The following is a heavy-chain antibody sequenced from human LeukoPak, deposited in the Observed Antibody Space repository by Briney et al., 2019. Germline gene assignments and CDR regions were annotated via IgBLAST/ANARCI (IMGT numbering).Heavy chain of an antibody. CDR2: ISAYDGET. CDR3: ARVPSSAHQLFSSDY. Sequence: ASVKVSCKASGYSFKNYGISWVRQAPGQGLEWMGWISAYDGETRCKQNLQGRVTMTTDTSTSTAYMDLTSLTTDDTAVYYCARVPSSAHQLFSSDYWGQGTLVTVSS. J-gene: IGHJ4*02. V-gene: IGHV1-18*01. CDR1: GYSFKNYG. D-gene: IGHD3-10*01.